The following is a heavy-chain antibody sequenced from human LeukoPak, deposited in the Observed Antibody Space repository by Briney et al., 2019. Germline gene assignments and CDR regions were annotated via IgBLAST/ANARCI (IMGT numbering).Heavy chain of an antibody. CDR2: IRYDGSNK. CDR1: GFTFSSYG. Sequence: GGSLRLSCAASGFTFSSYGMHWVRQAPGKGLEWVAFIRYDGSNKYYADSVKGRFTISRDNSKNTLYLQMNSLRAEDTAVYYCARAKGIAVADPFDYWGQGTLVTVSS. D-gene: IGHD6-19*01. CDR3: ARAKGIAVADPFDY. V-gene: IGHV3-30*02. J-gene: IGHJ4*02.